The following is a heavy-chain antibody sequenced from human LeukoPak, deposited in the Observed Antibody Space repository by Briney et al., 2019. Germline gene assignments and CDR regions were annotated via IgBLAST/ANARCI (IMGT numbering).Heavy chain of an antibody. Sequence: ASVKVSCKASGYTFSNHGLNWVRQAPGQGLEWMGWISGYTGNTDYAQKFQGRVTITTDTSTSTAYMELRSLTSDDTALYYCARDTNKDSGGYFLLSDYWGQGTLVTVSA. V-gene: IGHV1-18*01. D-gene: IGHD3-22*01. CDR3: ARDTNKDSGGYFLLSDY. CDR2: ISGYTGNT. J-gene: IGHJ4*02. CDR1: GYTFSNHG.